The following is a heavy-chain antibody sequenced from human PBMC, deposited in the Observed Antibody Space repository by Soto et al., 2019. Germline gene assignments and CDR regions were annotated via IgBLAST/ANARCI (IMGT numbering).Heavy chain of an antibody. CDR3: ARSTYCDYLFDY. CDR2: FYYSGST. J-gene: IGHJ4*02. Sequence: PSETLSLTCTVSVGSISSYYWSWIRQPPGKGLAWIGYFYYSGSTNYNPSLKSRFTISVDTSKNQFSLKVSSVTAADTPVYDCARSTYCDYLFDYWGKVTLVTVSS. CDR1: VGSISSYY. V-gene: IGHV4-59*01. D-gene: IGHD4-17*01.